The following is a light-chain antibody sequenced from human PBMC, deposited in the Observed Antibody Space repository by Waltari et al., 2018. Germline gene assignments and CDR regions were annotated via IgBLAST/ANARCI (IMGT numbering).Light chain of an antibody. CDR3: NSRDNRGQAVV. V-gene: IGLV3-19*01. CDR1: SLRSGD. Sequence: SSELTQDPAVSVALGQTTRITCQRDSLRSGDASWYQQKPGQAPVLVMFGENNRPSGIPDRFSGSSSGSTISLTITGAQAEDEADYYCNSRDNRGQAVVFGGGTKVTVL. CDR2: GEN. J-gene: IGLJ2*01.